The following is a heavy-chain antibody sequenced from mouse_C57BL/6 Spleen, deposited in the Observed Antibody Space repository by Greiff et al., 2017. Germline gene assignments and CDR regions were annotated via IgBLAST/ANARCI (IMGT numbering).Heavy chain of an antibody. D-gene: IGHD2-3*01. CDR1: GYTFTSYW. CDR2: IDPSDSYT. Sequence: VQLQQPGAELVRPGTSVKLSCKASGYTFTSYWMHWVKQRPGQGLEWIGVIDPSDSYTNYNQKFKGKATLTVDTSSSTAYMQLSSLTSEDSAVYYCASLYDGYYAYWGQGTTLTVSS. CDR3: ASLYDGYYAY. J-gene: IGHJ2*01. V-gene: IGHV1-59*01.